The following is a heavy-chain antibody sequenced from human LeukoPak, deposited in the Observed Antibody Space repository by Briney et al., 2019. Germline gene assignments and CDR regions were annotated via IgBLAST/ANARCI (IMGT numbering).Heavy chain of an antibody. Sequence: SETLSLTCAVSGGSINSSNWWSLVLQPPGKGLEWIGEIYHSGSTNYNPSLKSRVTISVDKSKNQFSLKLSSVTAADTAVYYCARSGGIAVAGSFDYWGQGTLVTVSS. CDR3: ARSGGIAVAGSFDY. V-gene: IGHV4-4*02. CDR1: GGSINSSNW. J-gene: IGHJ4*02. D-gene: IGHD6-19*01. CDR2: IYHSGST.